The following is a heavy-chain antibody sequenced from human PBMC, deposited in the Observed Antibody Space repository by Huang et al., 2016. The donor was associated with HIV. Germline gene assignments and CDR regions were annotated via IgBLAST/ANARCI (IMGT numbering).Heavy chain of an antibody. D-gene: IGHD3-16*01. J-gene: IGHJ3*01. CDR3: AKRGGAWGSPYAFDL. Sequence: QVQLVQSGAEVRKPGSSVKVSCRASGGSFNNFGINWVRQAPGQGLEWKGGISPRFGTRNDAQRVQGRVTITADETTGVVYMELSSLRSDDTAVYFCAKRGGAWGSPYAFDLWGPGTMVTVSS. V-gene: IGHV1-69*13. CDR2: ISPRFGTR. CDR1: GGSFNNFG.